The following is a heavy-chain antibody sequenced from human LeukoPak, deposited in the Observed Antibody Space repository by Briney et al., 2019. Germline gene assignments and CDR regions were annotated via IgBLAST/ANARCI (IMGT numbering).Heavy chain of an antibody. CDR2: ISSGGMTI. CDR3: AGDDYDIVTGYYSMYSYGMDV. Sequence: PGGSLRLSCEASGFTFSSYEMNWVRQAPGKGLEWISYISSGGMTIYYADSVRGRFTVSRDNTKNSLFLQMNSLRAEDTAVYFCAGDDYDIVTGYYSMYSYGMDVWGQGTAVTVSS. D-gene: IGHD3-9*01. V-gene: IGHV3-48*03. J-gene: IGHJ6*02. CDR1: GFTFSSYE.